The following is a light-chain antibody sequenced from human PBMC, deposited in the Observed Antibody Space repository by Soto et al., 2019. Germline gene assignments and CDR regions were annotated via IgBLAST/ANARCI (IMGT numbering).Light chain of an antibody. CDR3: QQTDTIPRT. V-gene: IGKV1-39*01. CDR1: QSINTY. CDR2: GAS. Sequence: DIQMTQSPSSLSASVGDRVTITCQTSQSINTYLNWYQQKPGSAPKLLIYGASTLESGVPSRFSGSGSGTDFTLTVSSLQVEDFATYYCQQTDTIPRTFGQGTKVDVK. J-gene: IGKJ1*01.